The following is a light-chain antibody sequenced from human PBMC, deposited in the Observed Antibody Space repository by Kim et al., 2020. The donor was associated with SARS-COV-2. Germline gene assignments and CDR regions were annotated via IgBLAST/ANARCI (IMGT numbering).Light chain of an antibody. J-gene: IGKJ4*01. CDR2: GAS. Sequence: SPGERVILSCRASQSVRNNLAWYQQRPGQAPRLLLYGASTRATDISARFSGSGSGTEFTLTIRSLQSEDLAVYYCQQYNDWPLLSFGGGTKVDIK. CDR1: QSVRNN. V-gene: IGKV3-15*01. CDR3: QQYNDWPLLS.